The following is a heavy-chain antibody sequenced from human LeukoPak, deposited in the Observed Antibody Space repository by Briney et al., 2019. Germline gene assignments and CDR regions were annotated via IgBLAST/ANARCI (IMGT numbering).Heavy chain of an antibody. CDR1: GGSISSNY. J-gene: IGHJ6*02. V-gene: IGHV4-59*08. D-gene: IGHD1-1*01. CDR2: IYYSGST. CDR3: ARRNDPYGLDV. Sequence: SETLSLTCTVSGGSISSNYWSWIRQPPGRGLEWIGYIYYSGSTYYNPSLKSRVTISVHTSQSQFSLKLSSVTAADTAVYYCARRNDPYGLDVWGQGTTVTVSS.